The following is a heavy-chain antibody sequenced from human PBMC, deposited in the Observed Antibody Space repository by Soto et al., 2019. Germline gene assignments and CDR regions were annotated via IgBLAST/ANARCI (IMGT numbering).Heavy chain of an antibody. V-gene: IGHV3-72*01. D-gene: IGHD2-2*01. CDR3: ARGGYCSSTSCYVRGDDAFDI. CDR1: GFTFSDHY. Sequence: GGSLRLSCAASGFTFSDHYMDWVRQAPGKGLEWVGRTRNKANSYTTEYAASVKGRFTISRDDSKNSLYLQMNSLKTEETAVYYCARGGYCSSTSCYVRGDDAFDIWGQGTMVTVSS. CDR2: TRNKANSYTT. J-gene: IGHJ3*02.